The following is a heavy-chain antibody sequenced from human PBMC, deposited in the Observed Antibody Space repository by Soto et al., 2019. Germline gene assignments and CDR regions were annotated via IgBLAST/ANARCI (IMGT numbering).Heavy chain of an antibody. V-gene: IGHV4-34*01. J-gene: IGHJ6*02. D-gene: IGHD4-17*01. Sequence: SETLSLTCAVYGGSFSGYYWSWIRQPPGKGLEWIGEINHSGSTNYNPSLKSRVTISVDTSKNQFSLKLSSVTAADTAVYYCAGERWADYYYYYGMDVWGQGTTVTVSS. CDR2: INHSGST. CDR1: GGSFSGYY. CDR3: AGERWADYYYYYGMDV.